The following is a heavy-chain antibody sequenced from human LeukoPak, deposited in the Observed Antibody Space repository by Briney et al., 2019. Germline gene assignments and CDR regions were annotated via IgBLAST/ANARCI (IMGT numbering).Heavy chain of an antibody. J-gene: IGHJ5*02. V-gene: IGHV4-34*01. Sequence: SETLSLTCAVYGGSFSGYYWSWIRQPPGKGLEWIGEINHSGSTNYNPSLKSRVTISVDTSKNQFSLKLSSVTAADTAVYYCARRRLMVAAHWFDPWGQGTLVTVSS. CDR3: ARRRLMVAAHWFDP. D-gene: IGHD6-6*01. CDR1: GGSFSGYY. CDR2: INHSGST.